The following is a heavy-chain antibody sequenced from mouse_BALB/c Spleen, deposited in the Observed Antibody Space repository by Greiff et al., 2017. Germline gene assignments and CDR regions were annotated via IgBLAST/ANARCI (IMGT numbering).Heavy chain of an antibody. CDR1: GFTFSSFG. J-gene: IGHJ2*01. V-gene: IGHV5-17*02. Sequence: EVQLQQSGGGLVQPGGSRKLSCAASGFTFSSFGMHWVRQAPEKGLEWVAYISSGSSTIYYADTVKGRFTISRDNPKNTLFLQMTSLRSEDTAMYYCARGNDYWGQGTTLTVSS. CDR2: ISSGSSTI. CDR3: ARGNDY.